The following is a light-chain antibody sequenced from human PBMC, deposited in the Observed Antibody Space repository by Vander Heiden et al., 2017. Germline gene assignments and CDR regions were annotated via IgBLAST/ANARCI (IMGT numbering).Light chain of an antibody. V-gene: IGKV1-6*01. CDR2: AAS. Sequence: AIQMTQSPSSLYASVGDRVIITCRASQGIRNDLGWYQQRPGKAPKLLIYAASSLQTGVPLRFSGSGSGTDFTLTISSLQPEDFATYYCLQDYSYPRTFGQGTKVEIK. CDR1: QGIRND. CDR3: LQDYSYPRT. J-gene: IGKJ1*01.